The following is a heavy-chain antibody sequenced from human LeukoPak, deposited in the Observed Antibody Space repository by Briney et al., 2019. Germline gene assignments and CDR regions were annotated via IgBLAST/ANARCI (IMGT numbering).Heavy chain of an antibody. J-gene: IGHJ3*02. Sequence: SETLSLTCAVDGGSFSGYYWSWIRQPPGKGLEWNGEINHSGITNYNPSLKSRVTISVDTSRNQFSLKLSSVTAAATALNSFASIAACLRAFDIWGQGTMVTVSS. CDR2: INHSGIT. CDR3: ASIAACLRAFDI. D-gene: IGHD6-25*01. CDR1: GGSFSGYY. V-gene: IGHV4-34*01.